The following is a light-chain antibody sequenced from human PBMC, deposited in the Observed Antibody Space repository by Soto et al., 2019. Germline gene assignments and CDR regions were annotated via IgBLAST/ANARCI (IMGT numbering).Light chain of an antibody. CDR2: DVS. CDR1: SSDVGTYEY. Sequence: ALTQPASVSGSPGQSITISCTGTSSDVGTYEYVSWYQHHPGKAPKLMIYDVSNRPSGVSDRFSGSKSGNTASLTISGLQAEDEADYYCSSYANYGDVLFGGGTKLTVL. J-gene: IGLJ2*01. V-gene: IGLV2-14*03. CDR3: SSYANYGDVL.